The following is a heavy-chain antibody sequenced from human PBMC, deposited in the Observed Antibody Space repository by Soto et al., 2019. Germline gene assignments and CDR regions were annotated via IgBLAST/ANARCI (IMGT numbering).Heavy chain of an antibody. D-gene: IGHD3-10*01. CDR3: ARALLEGALEI. V-gene: IGHV3-30-3*01. CDR1: GFTFSSYA. CDR2: ISYDGSNK. J-gene: IGHJ3*02. Sequence: QVQLVESGGGVVQPGRSLRLSCAASGFTFSSYAMHWVRQAPGKGLEWVAVISYDGSNKYYADSVKGRFTISRDNSKNTLYLQMNSLRAEDTAVYYCARALLEGALEIWGQGTMVTVSS.